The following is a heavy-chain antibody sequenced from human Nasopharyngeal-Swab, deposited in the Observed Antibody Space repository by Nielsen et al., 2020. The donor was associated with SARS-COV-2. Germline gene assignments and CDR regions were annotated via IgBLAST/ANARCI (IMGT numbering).Heavy chain of an antibody. Sequence: SVKVSCKASGGTFSSYAISWVRQAPGQGLEWMGGIIPIFGTANYAQKFQGRVTITADESTSTAYMELSSLRSEDTAVYYCARDGSRTYDSSGYSTHYGMDVWGQGTTVTVSS. V-gene: IGHV1-69*13. D-gene: IGHD3-22*01. CDR3: ARDGSRTYDSSGYSTHYGMDV. CDR2: IIPIFGTA. J-gene: IGHJ6*02. CDR1: GGTFSSYA.